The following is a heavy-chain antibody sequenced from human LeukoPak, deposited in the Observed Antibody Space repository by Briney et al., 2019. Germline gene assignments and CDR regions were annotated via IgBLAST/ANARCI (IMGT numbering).Heavy chain of an antibody. D-gene: IGHD6-13*01. CDR2: IRYDGSNK. CDR1: GFTFSSYG. CDR3: AKVQQPAAFDI. V-gene: IGHV3-30*02. Sequence: GGSLRLSCAASGFTFSSYGIHWVRQAPGKGLEWVAFIRYDGSNKNYADSVKGRFTISRDNSKNTLYLQMNSLRAEDTAVYYCAKVQQPAAFDIWGQGTMVTVSS. J-gene: IGHJ3*02.